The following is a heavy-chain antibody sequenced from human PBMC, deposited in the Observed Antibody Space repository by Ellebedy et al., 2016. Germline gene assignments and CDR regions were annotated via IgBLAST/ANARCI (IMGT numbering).Heavy chain of an antibody. Sequence: SETLSLTCNVFGGSVTSDYWNWIRRPPGKGLEWIGYVFHTGTAHYNPSLQSRIIMSVDTSKSQFSLGLTSVTAADTAVYYCAKWNGDWNAYDVWGQGTMVTVSS. D-gene: IGHD1-1*01. J-gene: IGHJ3*01. CDR3: AKWNGDWNAYDV. CDR1: GGSVTSDY. CDR2: VFHTGTA. V-gene: IGHV4-59*02.